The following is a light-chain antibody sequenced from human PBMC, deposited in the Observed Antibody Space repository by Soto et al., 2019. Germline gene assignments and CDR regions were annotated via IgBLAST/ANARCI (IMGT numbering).Light chain of an antibody. CDR2: DVS. CDR3: CSYAGRSYV. Sequence: QSALTQPRSVSGSPGQSVTISCTGTSSDVGGYNYVSWYQQHPGKAPKLMIYDVSKRPSGVPDRFSGSNSGNTASLTISGLQAEDEADYYCCSYAGRSYVFGTGTKVTVL. CDR1: SSDVGGYNY. V-gene: IGLV2-11*01. J-gene: IGLJ1*01.